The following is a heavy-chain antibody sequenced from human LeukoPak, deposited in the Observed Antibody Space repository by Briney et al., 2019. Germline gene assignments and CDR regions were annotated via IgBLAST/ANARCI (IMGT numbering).Heavy chain of an antibody. D-gene: IGHD5-18*01. CDR3: ARDYQGGYGDKTVDS. J-gene: IGHJ4*02. CDR2: IYTSGST. CDR1: GGSISSGSYY. V-gene: IGHV4-61*02. Sequence: PSETLSLTCTVSGGSISSGSYYWSWIRQPAGKGLEWIGRIYTSGSTNYNPSLKSRVTISVDTSKNQFSLKLSSVTAADTAVYYCARDYQGGYGDKTVDSWGQGTLVTVSS.